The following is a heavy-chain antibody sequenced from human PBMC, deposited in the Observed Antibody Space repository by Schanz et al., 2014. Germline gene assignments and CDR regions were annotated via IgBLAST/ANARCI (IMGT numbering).Heavy chain of an antibody. CDR1: GGTFSSDT. CDR3: ARGTMPGTFDI. Sequence: QVHLVQSGAEVKKPGSSVKVSFKASGGTFSSDTFSWVRQAPGQGLEWMGRIVPIAGITNYAQRFQGRVTITADKSSDTAYMELSSLRYEDTALYYCARGTMPGTFDIWGQGTMVTVSS. V-gene: IGHV1-69*02. CDR2: IVPIAGIT. J-gene: IGHJ3*02. D-gene: IGHD2-2*01.